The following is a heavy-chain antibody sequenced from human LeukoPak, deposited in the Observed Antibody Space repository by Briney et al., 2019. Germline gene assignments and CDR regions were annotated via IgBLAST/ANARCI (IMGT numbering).Heavy chain of an antibody. CDR3: ANNALDNDFWSGYYSYYFDY. J-gene: IGHJ4*02. CDR2: IRYDGSNK. CDR1: GFTFSSYG. V-gene: IGHV3-30*02. D-gene: IGHD3-3*01. Sequence: HPGGSLRLSCAASGFTFSSYGMHWVRQAPGKGLEWVAFIRYDGSNKYYADSVKGRFTISRDNSKNTLYLQMNSLRAEDTAVYYCANNALDNDFWSGYYSYYFDYWGQGTLVTVSS.